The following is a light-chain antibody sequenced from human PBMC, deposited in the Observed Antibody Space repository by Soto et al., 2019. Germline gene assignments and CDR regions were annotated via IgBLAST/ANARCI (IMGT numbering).Light chain of an antibody. CDR2: AAS. Sequence: DLQMTQSPSSLSASVRDRVTITCRASQSISSYLNWYQQKPGKAPKLLIYAASSLPSGVPSRFSGSGSGTDFTLTISSLQPEDFATYYCQQSYTTPITFGQGTRLEIK. J-gene: IGKJ5*01. CDR1: QSISSY. CDR3: QQSYTTPIT. V-gene: IGKV1-39*01.